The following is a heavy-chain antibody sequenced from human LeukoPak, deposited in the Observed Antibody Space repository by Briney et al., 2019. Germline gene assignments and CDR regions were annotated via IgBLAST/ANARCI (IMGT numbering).Heavy chain of an antibody. J-gene: IGHJ4*02. CDR1: GFRFSDYA. V-gene: IGHV3-23*01. D-gene: IGHD1/OR15-1a*01. Sequence: GGSLTLSCAASGFRFSDYAMSWFRQTPGKGLKWVAGICGDTSCRYYADSVKGRFTISRDNSGNMLFLQMNSLSAEDTALYYCAKRGGTPDIGTRYYESWGQGTLVTVSS. CDR2: ICGDTSCR. CDR3: AKRGGTPDIGTRYYES.